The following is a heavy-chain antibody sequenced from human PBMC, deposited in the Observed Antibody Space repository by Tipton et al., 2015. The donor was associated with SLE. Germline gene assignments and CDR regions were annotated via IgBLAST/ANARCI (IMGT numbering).Heavy chain of an antibody. D-gene: IGHD1-26*01. V-gene: IGHV4-34*01. CDR3: ARGIAIVGVTKYPFDY. Sequence: TLSLTCAVYGGSFSGYYWSWIRQPPGKGLEWIGEINHSGSTNYNPSLKSRVTISVDTSKNQFSLKLSSVTAADTAVYYCARGIAIVGVTKYPFDYWGQGTLVTVSS. CDR1: GGSFSGYY. J-gene: IGHJ4*02. CDR2: INHSGST.